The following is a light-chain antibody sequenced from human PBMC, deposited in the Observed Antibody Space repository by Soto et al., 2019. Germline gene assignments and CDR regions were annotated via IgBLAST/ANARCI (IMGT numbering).Light chain of an antibody. Sequence: QSVLTQPPSASATPGQRVTISCSGSNSNIGTNTVNWYQQLPGTAPGLLIYGNSNRPSGVPDRFSGSKSGTSASLAITGLQAEDEADYYCQSYDSSLSGYVFGTGTKVTVL. J-gene: IGLJ1*01. CDR1: NSNIGTNT. V-gene: IGLV1-40*01. CDR2: GNS. CDR3: QSYDSSLSGYV.